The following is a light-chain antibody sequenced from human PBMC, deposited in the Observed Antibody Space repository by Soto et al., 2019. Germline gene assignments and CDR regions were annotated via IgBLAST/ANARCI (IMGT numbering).Light chain of an antibody. V-gene: IGKV2-30*01. CDR1: QSLVYSDGNTY. Sequence: DVVMTQSPLSLPVTLGQPASISCRSSQSLVYSDGNTYLNWFQQRPGQSPRRLIYKVSNLDSGVPESFSGSWSGTDFALKSSMGEAENGAVYYCLQDTHVPPDFGPVPKMEIK. CDR3: LQDTHVPPD. CDR2: KVS. J-gene: IGKJ2*01.